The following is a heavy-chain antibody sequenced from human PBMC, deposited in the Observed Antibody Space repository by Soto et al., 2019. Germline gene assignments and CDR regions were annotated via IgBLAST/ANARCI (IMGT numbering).Heavy chain of an antibody. CDR3: ATGTLMTVAHRGYGLDV. Sequence: SVKVSCKASGGTFSSYAISWVRQAPGQGLEWMGGIIPIFGTANYAQKFQGRVTITADESTSTAYMELGSLRSEDTAVYYCATGTLMTVAHRGYGLDVWGQGTTVTVSS. CDR1: GGTFSSYA. V-gene: IGHV1-69*13. D-gene: IGHD6-19*01. J-gene: IGHJ6*02. CDR2: IIPIFGTA.